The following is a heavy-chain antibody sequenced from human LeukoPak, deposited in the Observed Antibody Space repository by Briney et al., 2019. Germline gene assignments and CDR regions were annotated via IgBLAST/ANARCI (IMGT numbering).Heavy chain of an antibody. J-gene: IGHJ5*02. Sequence: SETLSLTCAVYGDSFSDYYWSWIRQPPGKGLEWIGEINHYGSTNYNPSLKSRITISVDTSKNQFSLKLSSVTAADTAVYYCASAPEYQLLPNWFDPWGQGTLVTVSS. CDR2: INHYGST. V-gene: IGHV4-34*01. CDR3: ASAPEYQLLPNWFDP. CDR1: GDSFSDYY. D-gene: IGHD2-2*01.